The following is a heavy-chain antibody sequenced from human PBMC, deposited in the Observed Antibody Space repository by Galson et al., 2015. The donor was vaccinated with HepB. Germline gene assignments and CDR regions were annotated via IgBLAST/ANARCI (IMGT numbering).Heavy chain of an antibody. J-gene: IGHJ6*02. CDR2: IWYDGSNK. CDR3: ARAGREELDYDDSSGFMFHGMDV. Sequence: SLRLSCAGSGFILSNYGMHWVRQAPGKGLEWVAVIWYDGSNKFYGDSVKGRFTISRDNSKNTVFLEMKSLRVEDTSVYYCARAGREELDYDDSSGFMFHGMDVWGQGTTVSVSS. V-gene: IGHV3-33*01. D-gene: IGHD3-22*01. CDR1: GFILSNYG.